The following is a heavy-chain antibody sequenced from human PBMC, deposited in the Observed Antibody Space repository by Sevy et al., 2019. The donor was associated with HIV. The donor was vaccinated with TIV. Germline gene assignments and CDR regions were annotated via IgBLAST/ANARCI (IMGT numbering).Heavy chain of an antibody. V-gene: IGHV4-59*01. CDR2: MYYSGST. CDR1: GGSISPYY. CDR3: ARGGGLTDYGMDV. J-gene: IGHJ6*02. D-gene: IGHD3-16*01. Sequence: SETLSLTCTVSGGSISPYYWNWIRQPPGKGLEWIGYMYYSGSTKYNPSFKSRVTISVDTFKNQFSVKLSSVTAADTAVYYCARGGGLTDYGMDVWGQGTTVTVSS.